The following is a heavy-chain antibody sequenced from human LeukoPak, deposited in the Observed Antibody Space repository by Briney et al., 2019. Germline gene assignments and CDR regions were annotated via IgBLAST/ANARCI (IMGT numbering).Heavy chain of an antibody. J-gene: IGHJ4*02. Sequence: GASVKVSCKASGGTFSSYTISWVRQAPGQGLEWMGRIIPILGIANYAQKFQGRVTITADKSTSTAYMELSSLGSEDTAVYYCARGDSSGYLDYWGQGTLVTVSS. V-gene: IGHV1-69*02. D-gene: IGHD3-22*01. CDR3: ARGDSSGYLDY. CDR2: IIPILGIA. CDR1: GGTFSSYT.